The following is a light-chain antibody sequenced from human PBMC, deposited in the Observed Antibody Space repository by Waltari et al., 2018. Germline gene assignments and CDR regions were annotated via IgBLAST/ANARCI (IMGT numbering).Light chain of an antibody. CDR2: KAS. Sequence: DIQLTQSPSTLTASVGDRVTITCRASQSISNWLAWYPQKPGKAPKLLIYKASNLESGVPSRFSGSGSGTEFTLTISSLQPDDFATYYCQQYDNYWTFGQGTKVEI. CDR1: QSISNW. CDR3: QQYDNYWT. V-gene: IGKV1-5*03. J-gene: IGKJ1*01.